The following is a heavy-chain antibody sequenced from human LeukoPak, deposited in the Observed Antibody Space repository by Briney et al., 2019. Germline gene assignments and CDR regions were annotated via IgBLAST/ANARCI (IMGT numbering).Heavy chain of an antibody. CDR3: ASQISGSHLPRFDY. J-gene: IGHJ4*02. CDR2: IYYSGST. Sequence: PSETLSLTCTVSGGSISSYYWSWIRQPPGKGLEWIGYIYYSGSTNYNPSLKSRVTISVDTSKNQFSLKLSSVTAADTAVYYCASQISGSHLPRFDYWGQGTLVTVSS. CDR1: GGSISSYY. V-gene: IGHV4-59*01. D-gene: IGHD1-26*01.